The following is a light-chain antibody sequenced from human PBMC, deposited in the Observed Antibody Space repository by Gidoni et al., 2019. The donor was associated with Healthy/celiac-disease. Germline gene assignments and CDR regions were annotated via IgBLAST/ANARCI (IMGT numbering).Light chain of an antibody. CDR2: DAS. V-gene: IGKV3-11*01. J-gene: IGKJ3*01. CDR1: QSVSSY. CDR3: QQRSNWLFT. Sequence: VLKQSPATLSLSPGERATISCRASQSVSSYLAWYQQKPGQAPRLLIYDASSRATGIPARFSGSGSGTDFTLTISSLEPEDFAVYYCQQRSNWLFTFGPGTKVEIK.